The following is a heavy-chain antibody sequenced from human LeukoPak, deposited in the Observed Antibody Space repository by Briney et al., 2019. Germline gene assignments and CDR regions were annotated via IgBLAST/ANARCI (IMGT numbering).Heavy chain of an antibody. V-gene: IGHV4-4*09. D-gene: IGHD1-1*01. CDR1: GGSISSYY. CDR3: ARYNWNDRIFDY. CDR2: IYTSGST. Sequence: RASETLSLTCTVSGGSISSYYWSWIRQPPGKGLEWIGYIYTSGSTNYNPSLKSRVTISVDTSKNQFSLKLSSVTAADTAVYYCARYNWNDRIFDYWGQGTLVTVSS. J-gene: IGHJ4*02.